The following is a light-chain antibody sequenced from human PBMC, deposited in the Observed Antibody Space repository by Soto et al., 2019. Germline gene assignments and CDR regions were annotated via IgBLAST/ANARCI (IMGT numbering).Light chain of an antibody. CDR1: QTVGRY. CDR2: DAS. Sequence: DIVLTQSPATLSLSPGDRVTLSCRASQTVGRYLSWYQHSPGQGPRLLVYDASNRATGVPARFSGSGSETDFTLTISSLEPEDFAVYYCQQCVNWPLLTLGGGTKVELK. J-gene: IGKJ4*01. V-gene: IGKV3-11*01. CDR3: QQCVNWPLLT.